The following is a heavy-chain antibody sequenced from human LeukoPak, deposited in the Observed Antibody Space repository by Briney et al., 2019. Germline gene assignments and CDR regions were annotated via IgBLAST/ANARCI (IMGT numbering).Heavy chain of an antibody. Sequence: ASVKVSCKASGGTFSSYAISWVRQAPGQGLEWMGGIIAYNGNTNYAQKLQGRVTMTTDTSTSTAYMELRSLRSDDTAVYYCARSFWFGEFLDYWGQGTLVTVSS. J-gene: IGHJ4*02. CDR3: ARSFWFGEFLDY. V-gene: IGHV1-18*01. CDR1: GGTFSSYA. D-gene: IGHD3-10*01. CDR2: IIAYNGNT.